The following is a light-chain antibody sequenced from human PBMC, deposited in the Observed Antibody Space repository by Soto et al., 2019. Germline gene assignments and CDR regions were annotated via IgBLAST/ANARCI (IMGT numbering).Light chain of an antibody. CDR3: HQYRSSPRT. CDR2: GAS. V-gene: IGKV3-20*01. Sequence: EIVLTQSPGTLSLSPGERATLSCRASQSVSSSYLAWYQQTPGQAPRLLIYGASSRATGIPDRFSGSGSGTDFTLTISRLQPEDFAVYYCHQYRSSPRTFGQGTKVEIK. CDR1: QSVSSSY. J-gene: IGKJ1*01.